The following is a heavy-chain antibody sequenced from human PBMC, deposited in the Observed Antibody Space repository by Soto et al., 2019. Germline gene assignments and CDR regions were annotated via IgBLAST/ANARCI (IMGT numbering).Heavy chain of an antibody. CDR3: ARENYYALDY. J-gene: IGHJ4*02. Sequence: SETLSLTCTVSIGSISSYNWNWVRQPPGKGLEWIGFINYSGSTHYNPSLKSRVTISLDTSKNQFSLKLNSVTAADTAVYYCARENYYALDYWGPGTLVTVS. V-gene: IGHV4-59*01. CDR2: INYSGST. CDR1: IGSISSYN. D-gene: IGHD3-10*01.